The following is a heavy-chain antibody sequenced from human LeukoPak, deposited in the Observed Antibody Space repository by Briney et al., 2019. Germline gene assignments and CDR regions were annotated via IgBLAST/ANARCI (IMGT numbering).Heavy chain of an antibody. CDR3: ARSERYNSGWYFYFDY. CDR1: VGSISTYY. CDR2: IYYSGST. D-gene: IGHD6-19*01. J-gene: IGHJ4*02. V-gene: IGHV4-59*01. Sequence: SETLSLTCTVSVGSISTYYWSRIRQPPGKGLEWIGYIYYSGSTNYNPSLKSRVTISVDTSKNQFSLNLSSVTAADTAVYYCARSERYNSGWYFYFDYWGQGTLVTVSS.